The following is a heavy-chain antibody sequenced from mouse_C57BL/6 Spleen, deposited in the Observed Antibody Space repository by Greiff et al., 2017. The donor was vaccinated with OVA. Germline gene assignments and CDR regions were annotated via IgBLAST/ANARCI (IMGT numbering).Heavy chain of an antibody. J-gene: IGHJ1*03. D-gene: IGHD1-1*01. CDR1: GFTFSNYW. V-gene: IGHV6-3*01. Sequence: EVKLVESGGGLVQPGGAMKLSCVASGFTFSNYWMNWVRQSPEKGLEWVAQIRLKSDNYSTPYAESVKGSFTISRDDSKSSVYLQRNNLRAEDTGIYYCTGNYDGSSNWYFDVWGTGTTVTVSS. CDR3: TGNYDGSSNWYFDV. CDR2: IRLKSDNYST.